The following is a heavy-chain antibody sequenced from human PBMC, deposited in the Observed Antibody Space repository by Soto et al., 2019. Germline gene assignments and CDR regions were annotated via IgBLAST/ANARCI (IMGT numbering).Heavy chain of an antibody. CDR2: IDPDDSYT. Sequence: PGESLKISCKGSGYSFTNYWINWVRQMPGKGLEWIGRIDPDDSYTNYSPSFQGHVTISVDKSISTAYLQWSSLQASDTAIYYCARLPPPTYCSGSTCSGYWGQGTLVTVSS. J-gene: IGHJ4*02. CDR1: GYSFTNYW. CDR3: ARLPPPTYCSGSTCSGY. V-gene: IGHV5-10-1*01. D-gene: IGHD2-15*01.